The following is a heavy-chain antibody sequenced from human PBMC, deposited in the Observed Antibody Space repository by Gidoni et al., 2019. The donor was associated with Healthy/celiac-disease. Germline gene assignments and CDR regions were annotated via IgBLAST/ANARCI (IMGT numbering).Heavy chain of an antibody. J-gene: IGHJ4*02. CDR1: GGSFSSFA. V-gene: IGHV1-69*01. CDR3: ASPILGATTRPFDY. D-gene: IGHD1-26*01. Sequence: QVQLVQSGAEVKKPGSSVTVSCTTYGGSFSSFAITWVRQAPGQGLDWVGGIIPISGTASYAQRFQGRVSITADESTRTVYMELSRLRFEDTAVYFCASPILGATTRPFDYWGRGTLVTVSS. CDR2: IIPISGTA.